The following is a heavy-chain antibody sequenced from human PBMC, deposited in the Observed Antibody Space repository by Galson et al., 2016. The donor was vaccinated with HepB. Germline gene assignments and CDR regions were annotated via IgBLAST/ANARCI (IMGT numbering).Heavy chain of an antibody. CDR3: ARKSMAGPRSYFDY. CDR2: IKQDGSEK. CDR1: GFTFSDYA. D-gene: IGHD6-19*01. V-gene: IGHV3-7*01. Sequence: SLRLSCAASGFTFSDYAMGWVRQAPGRGLEWVANIKQDGSEKYYVDSVKGRFTISRDSSQNTLYLQMNSLRTEDTAVYFCARKSMAGPRSYFDYWGQGTLVTVSS. J-gene: IGHJ4*02.